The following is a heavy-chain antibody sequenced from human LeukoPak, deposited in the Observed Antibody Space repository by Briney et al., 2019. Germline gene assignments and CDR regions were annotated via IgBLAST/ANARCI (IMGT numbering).Heavy chain of an antibody. CDR2: IYPGDSDT. CDR3: ARQVSGAVAATNYFDY. Sequence: HGESLKISCKGSGYSFTSYWIGWVRQMPGKGLEWMGIIYPGDSDTRYSPSFQGQVTISADKSISTAYLQWSSLKASDTAMYYCARQVSGAVAATNYFDYWGQGTLVTVSS. J-gene: IGHJ4*02. D-gene: IGHD6-19*01. CDR1: GYSFTSYW. V-gene: IGHV5-51*01.